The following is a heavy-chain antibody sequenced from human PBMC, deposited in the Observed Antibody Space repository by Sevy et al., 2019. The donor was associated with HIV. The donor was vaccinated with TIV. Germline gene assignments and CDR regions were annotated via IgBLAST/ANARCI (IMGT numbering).Heavy chain of an antibody. CDR3: ARERSRWQQLVEYYLGMDV. CDR1: GYTFNTYG. D-gene: IGHD6-13*01. V-gene: IGHV1-18*01. CDR2: ISSYYGNT. J-gene: IGHJ6*02. Sequence: ASVKVSCKASGYTFNTYGISWVRQAPGQGLEWMGWISSYYGNTNFAQKFQGRVTMTTDTTTNTAYMELTSLRSDDTAVYYCARERSRWQQLVEYYLGMDVWGQGTPVTVSS.